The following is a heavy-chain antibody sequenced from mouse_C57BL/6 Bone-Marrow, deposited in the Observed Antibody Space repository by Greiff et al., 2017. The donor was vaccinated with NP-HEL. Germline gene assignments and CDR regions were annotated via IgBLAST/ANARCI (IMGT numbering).Heavy chain of an antibody. CDR1: GFTFSSYA. Sequence: EVQLVESGGGLVKPGGSLKLSCAASGFTFSSYAMSWVRQTPEKRLEWVATISDGGSYTYYPDNVKGRFTISRDNAKNNLYLQMSHLKSEDTAMYYCARDYGSRAFAYWGQGTLVTVSA. D-gene: IGHD1-1*01. CDR2: ISDGGSYT. J-gene: IGHJ3*01. CDR3: ARDYGSRAFAY. V-gene: IGHV5-4*01.